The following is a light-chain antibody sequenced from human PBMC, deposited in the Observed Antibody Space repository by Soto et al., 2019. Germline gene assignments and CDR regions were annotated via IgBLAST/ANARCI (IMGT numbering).Light chain of an antibody. Sequence: QTVVTQDPSLTVSPGGTVTLTCASSTGAVTSGYYPNWFQQKPGQPPRALIYSTTYKHSWTPARFSGSLLGGKAALTLSGVQQEDDADYYCLFLYGDGVVFGGGTKLTVL. V-gene: IGLV7-43*01. CDR1: TGAVTSGYY. CDR2: STT. CDR3: LFLYGDGVV. J-gene: IGLJ2*01.